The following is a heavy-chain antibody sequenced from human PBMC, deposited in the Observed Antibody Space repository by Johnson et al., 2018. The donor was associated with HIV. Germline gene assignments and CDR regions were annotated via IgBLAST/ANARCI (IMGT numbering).Heavy chain of an antibody. V-gene: IGHV3-30*03. CDR1: GFTFGIYG. CDR3: ARVGTVRDAFDI. CDR2: ISYDGSNE. D-gene: IGHD7-27*01. Sequence: QVQLVESGGGVVQPGTSLRLSCAASGFTFGIYGMHWVRQAPGKGLEWVALISYDGSNEYYGDSVKGRFSISRDNSKNTLYLQMNSLRAEDTAVYYCARVGTVRDAFDIWGQGTMVTVSS. J-gene: IGHJ3*02.